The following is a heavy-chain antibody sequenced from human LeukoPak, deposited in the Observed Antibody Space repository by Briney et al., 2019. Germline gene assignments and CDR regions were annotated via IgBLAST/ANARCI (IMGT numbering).Heavy chain of an antibody. CDR1: GFTFSNYA. V-gene: IGHV3-30*04. CDR2: ILYDGSMQ. D-gene: IGHD2-15*01. J-gene: IGHJ3*02. Sequence: GRSLRLSCAASGFTFSNYAMHWVRQAPGKGLEWVGVILYDGSMQYYADSVKGRFTISRDNYMNTLFLQMHSLRPEDTAVYYCARGQRIAFRYPPTKLGYCSGGSCYRRHNDAFDIWGQGTMVTVSS. CDR3: ARGQRIAFRYPPTKLGYCSGGSCYRRHNDAFDI.